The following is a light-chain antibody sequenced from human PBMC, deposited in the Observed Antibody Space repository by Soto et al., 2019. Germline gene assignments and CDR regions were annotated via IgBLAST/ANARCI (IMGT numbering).Light chain of an antibody. CDR3: QQYGSSPLFT. CDR2: GAS. Sequence: EIVLTQSPGTLSLSPGERATLSCRASQTVTNNYLAWYQQKPGLAPRLLIFGASSRATGIPDRFGGSGSGTDFTLTISSLEPEDCAVYYCQQYGSSPLFTFGPGTKVDFK. V-gene: IGKV3-20*01. CDR1: QTVTNNY. J-gene: IGKJ3*01.